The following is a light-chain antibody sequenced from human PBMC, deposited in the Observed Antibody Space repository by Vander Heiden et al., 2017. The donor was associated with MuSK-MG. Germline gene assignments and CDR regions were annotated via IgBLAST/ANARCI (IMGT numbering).Light chain of an antibody. J-gene: IGKJ5*01. CDR3: QKDNSAPPT. CDR2: AAS. Sequence: DIQMTQSPSSLSASVGDRVTITCRASPGIANFLAWYQQRPGRAPTLLIYAASTLQSGVPSRFSGSRSGTDFTLTISSLQPEDVATYYCQKDNSAPPTFGQGTQLEIK. V-gene: IGKV1-27*01. CDR1: PGIANF.